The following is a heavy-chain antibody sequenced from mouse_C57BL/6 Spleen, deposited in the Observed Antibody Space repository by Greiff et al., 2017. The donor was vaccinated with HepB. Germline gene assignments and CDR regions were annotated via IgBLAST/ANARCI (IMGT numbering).Heavy chain of an antibody. J-gene: IGHJ4*01. D-gene: IGHD1-1*01. V-gene: IGHV5-17*01. CDR2: ISSGSSTI. Sequence: EVQLVESGGGLVKPGGSLKLSCAASGFTFSDYGMHWVRQAPEKGLEWVAYISSGSSTIYYADTVKGRFTISRDNAKNTLFLQMTSLRSEDTAMYYCAREGYYGSSFYYAMDYWGQGTSVTVSS. CDR1: GFTFSDYG. CDR3: AREGYYGSSFYYAMDY.